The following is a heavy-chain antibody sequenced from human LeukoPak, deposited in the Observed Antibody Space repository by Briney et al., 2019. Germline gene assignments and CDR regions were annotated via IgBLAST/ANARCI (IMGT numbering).Heavy chain of an antibody. CDR3: ARADFGVATSDYYYYYMDV. Sequence: SETLSLTCTVSGGSISSYCWSWIRQPPGKGLEWIGYIYYSGSTNYNPSLKSRVTISVDTSKNQFSLKLSSVTAADTAVYYCARADFGVATSDYYYYYMDVWGKGTTVTVSS. D-gene: IGHD3-3*01. J-gene: IGHJ6*03. CDR1: GGSISSYC. V-gene: IGHV4-59*01. CDR2: IYYSGST.